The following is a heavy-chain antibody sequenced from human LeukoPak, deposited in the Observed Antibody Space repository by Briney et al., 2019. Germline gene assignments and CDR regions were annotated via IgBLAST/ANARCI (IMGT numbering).Heavy chain of an antibody. V-gene: IGHV3-30-3*01. J-gene: IGHJ6*02. D-gene: IGHD6-25*01. CDR1: GFTFSSYA. CDR3: ARHDDVAAFRNGMDV. CDR2: ISYDGSNK. Sequence: HPGRSLRLSCAASGFTFSSYAMHWVRQAPGKGLEWVAVISYDGSNKYYADSMKGRFTISRDNSKNTLYLQMNSLRAEDTAVYYCARHDDVAAFRNGMDVWGQGTTVTVSS.